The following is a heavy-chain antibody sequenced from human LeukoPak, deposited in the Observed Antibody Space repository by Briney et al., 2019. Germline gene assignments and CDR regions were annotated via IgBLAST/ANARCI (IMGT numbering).Heavy chain of an antibody. CDR1: GGSISSGGYY. J-gene: IGHJ4*02. CDR2: IYYSGGT. Sequence: PSETLSLTCTVSGGSISSGGYYWSWIRQHPGKGLEWIGYIYYSGGTYYNPSLKSRVTISVDTSKNQFSLKLSSVTAADTAVYYCARARWTTVVTPDPYYFDYWGQGTLVTVSS. CDR3: ARARWTTVVTPDPYYFDY. D-gene: IGHD4-23*01. V-gene: IGHV4-31*03.